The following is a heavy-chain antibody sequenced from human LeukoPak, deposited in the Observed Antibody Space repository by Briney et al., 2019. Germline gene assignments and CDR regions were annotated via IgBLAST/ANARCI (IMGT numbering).Heavy chain of an antibody. CDR2: IIPTFGTA. D-gene: IGHD2-2*01. V-gene: IGHV1-69*13. J-gene: IGHJ6*04. Sequence: SVKVSCKASGGTFSSYAISWVRQAPGQGLEWMGGIIPTFGTANYAQKFQGRVTITADESTSTAYMELSSLRSEDTAVYYCAVALIVVVPAAKAPLYYYYGMDVWGKGTTVTVSS. CDR1: GGTFSSYA. CDR3: AVALIVVVPAAKAPLYYYYGMDV.